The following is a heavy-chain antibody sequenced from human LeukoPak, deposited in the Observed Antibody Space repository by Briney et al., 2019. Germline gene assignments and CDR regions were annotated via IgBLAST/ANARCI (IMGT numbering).Heavy chain of an antibody. D-gene: IGHD3-22*01. V-gene: IGHV1-8*01. CDR2: MNPNSGNT. CDR1: GYTFTSYD. CDR3: ARGRYDSSGYSYYFDY. Sequence: ASVKVSCKASGYTFTSYDINWVRQATGQGLEWMGWMNPNSGNTGYAQKFQGRVTMTRNTSISTAYMELSSLRSEDTAAYYCARGRYDSSGYSYYFDYWGQGTLVTVSS. J-gene: IGHJ4*02.